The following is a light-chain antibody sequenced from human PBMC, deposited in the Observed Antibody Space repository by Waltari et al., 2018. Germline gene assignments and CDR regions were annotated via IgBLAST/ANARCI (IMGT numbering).Light chain of an antibody. J-gene: IGKJ2*01. CDR3: QQSYSTPPGYT. CDR1: QSISSY. Sequence: DIQMTQSPSSLSASVGDRVTITCRASQSISSYLNWYQQKPGKAPKLLFYAASSLQSGVPSRFSGSGSGTAFTLTISSLQPEDFATYYCQQSYSTPPGYTFGQGTKLEIK. V-gene: IGKV1-39*01. CDR2: AAS.